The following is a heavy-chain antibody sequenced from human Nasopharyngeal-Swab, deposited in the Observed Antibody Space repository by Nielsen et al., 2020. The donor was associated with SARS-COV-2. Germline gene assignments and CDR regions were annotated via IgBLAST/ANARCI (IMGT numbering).Heavy chain of an antibody. V-gene: IGHV3-9*01. CDR2: ISWNSGSI. CDR3: AKGGYCSGGSCFNWFDP. Sequence: GGSLRLSCEASGFTFDDYAMHWVRQAPGKGLEWVSGISWNSGSIGYADSVKGRFTISRDNAKNSLYLQMNSLRAEDTALYYCAKGGYCSGGSCFNWFDPWGQGTLVTVSS. J-gene: IGHJ5*02. CDR1: GFTFDDYA. D-gene: IGHD2-15*01.